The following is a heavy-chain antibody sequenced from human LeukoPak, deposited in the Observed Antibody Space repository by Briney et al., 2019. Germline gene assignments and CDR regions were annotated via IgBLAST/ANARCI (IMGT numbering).Heavy chain of an antibody. Sequence: GGSLRLSCAASGFTFSSYWMSWVRQAPGKGLEWVANIKQDGSEKYYVDSVKGRFTIPRDNAKNSLYLQMNSLRAEDTAVYYCASGSGYYRGLVFDYWGQGTLVTVSS. V-gene: IGHV3-7*01. CDR1: GFTFSSYW. CDR2: IKQDGSEK. CDR3: ASGSGYYRGLVFDY. J-gene: IGHJ4*02. D-gene: IGHD3-22*01.